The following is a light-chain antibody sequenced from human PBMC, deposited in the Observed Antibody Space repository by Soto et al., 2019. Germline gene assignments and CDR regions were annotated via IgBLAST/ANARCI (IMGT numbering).Light chain of an antibody. V-gene: IGKV1-39*01. Sequence: DIQMSQSPSSLSASVGDRVTITCRASQGISSYLNWYQQKPGRAPKLLIYAASNLQSGVPSRFSGSGSGTDFTLTISSLQPEDFATYYCQQTYSTLWTFGQGTKVEIK. CDR2: AAS. J-gene: IGKJ1*01. CDR3: QQTYSTLWT. CDR1: QGISSY.